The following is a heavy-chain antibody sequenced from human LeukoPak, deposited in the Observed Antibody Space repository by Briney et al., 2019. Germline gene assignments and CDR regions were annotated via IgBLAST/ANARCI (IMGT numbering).Heavy chain of an antibody. CDR2: IYYSGST. J-gene: IGHJ4*02. Sequence: SETLSLTCTVSGGSISSYYWSWIRQPPGKGLEWIGYIYYSGSTNYNPSLKSRVTISVDTSKNQFSLKLSSVTAADTAVYYCARAREPLIYTYYFDFWGQGTLVTVSS. D-gene: IGHD1-14*01. CDR3: ARAREPLIYTYYFDF. CDR1: GGSISSYY. V-gene: IGHV4-59*08.